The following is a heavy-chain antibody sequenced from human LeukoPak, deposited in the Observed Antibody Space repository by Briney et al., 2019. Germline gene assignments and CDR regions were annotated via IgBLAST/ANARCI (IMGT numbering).Heavy chain of an antibody. Sequence: ASVKVSCKASGYTFTGYYMHWVRQAPGQGLEWMGWINPNSGGTNYAQKFQGWVTMTRDTSISTAYMELSRLRSDDTAVYYCARGAGITMVRGVTSPLYYYGMDVWGQGTTVTVSS. J-gene: IGHJ6*02. CDR1: GYTFTGYY. D-gene: IGHD3-10*01. CDR3: ARGAGITMVRGVTSPLYYYGMDV. CDR2: INPNSGGT. V-gene: IGHV1-2*04.